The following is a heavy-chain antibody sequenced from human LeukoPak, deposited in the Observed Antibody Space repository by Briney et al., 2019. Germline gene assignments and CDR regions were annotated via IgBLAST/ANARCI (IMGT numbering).Heavy chain of an antibody. CDR2: INHSGST. CDR3: AREVSRWELRP. CDR1: GGSFSGYY. Sequence: SETLSLTCAVYGGSFSGYYWSWIRQPPGKGLEWIGEINHSGSTNYSPSLKSRVTISVDTSKNQFSLKLSSVTAADTAVYYCAREVSRWELRPWGQGTLVTVSS. D-gene: IGHD1-26*01. V-gene: IGHV4-34*01. J-gene: IGHJ5*02.